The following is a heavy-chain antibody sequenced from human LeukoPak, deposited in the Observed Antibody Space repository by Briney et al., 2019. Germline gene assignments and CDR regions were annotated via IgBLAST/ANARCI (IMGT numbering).Heavy chain of an antibody. J-gene: IGHJ6*03. CDR3: VRDVRGVGGDYYYMDV. Sequence: SETLSLTCAVYGGSFSGYYWSWIRQPPGKGLEWIGEINHSGSTNYNPSLKSRVTISVDTSKNQFSLKLSSVTAADTAVYYCVRDVRGVGGDYYYMDVWGKGTTVTVSS. CDR2: INHSGST. D-gene: IGHD3-10*01. CDR1: GGSFSGYY. V-gene: IGHV4-34*01.